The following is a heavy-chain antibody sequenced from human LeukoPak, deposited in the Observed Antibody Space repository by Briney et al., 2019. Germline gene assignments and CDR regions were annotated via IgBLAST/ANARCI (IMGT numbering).Heavy chain of an antibody. CDR1: GFTFNDYG. V-gene: IGHV3-20*04. Sequence: GGSLRLSCAASGFTFNDYGMSWVRQAPGKGLEWVSGINWNGGRTGYADSMKGRFIISRDNAKNSLYLQMNSLRAEDTAVYYCARDRGYSGYPTYFDYWGQGTLVTVSS. CDR3: ARDRGYSGYPTYFDY. CDR2: INWNGGRT. D-gene: IGHD5-12*01. J-gene: IGHJ4*02.